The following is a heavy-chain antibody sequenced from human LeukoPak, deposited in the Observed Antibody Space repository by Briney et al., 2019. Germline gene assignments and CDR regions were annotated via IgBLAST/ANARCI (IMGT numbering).Heavy chain of an antibody. CDR1: GGSISSNNW. CDR3: ARQGYGGHSQGAADY. J-gene: IGHJ4*02. CDR2: ISHSGST. V-gene: IGHV4-4*02. D-gene: IGHD4-23*01. Sequence: SGTLSLTCAVSGGSISSNNWWSWVRQPPGKGLEWIGEISHSGSTNYNPSLKSRVTISVDKSKNQFSLKLSSVTAADTAVYYCARQGYGGHSQGAADYWGQGTLVTVSS.